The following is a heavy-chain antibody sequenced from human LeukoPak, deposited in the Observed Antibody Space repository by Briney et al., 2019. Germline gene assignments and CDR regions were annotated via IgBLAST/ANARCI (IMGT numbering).Heavy chain of an antibody. J-gene: IGHJ4*02. D-gene: IGHD6-19*01. V-gene: IGHV3-23*01. Sequence: GGSLRLSCASSGFTFSSYAMSWVRQAPGKGLEWVSTIGGTGVRTYYADSVKGRFTISRDNAKNTLYLQMNSLRAEDTAVYYCARVGAVAGTFDYWGQGTLVTVSS. CDR1: GFTFSSYA. CDR2: IGGTGVRT. CDR3: ARVGAVAGTFDY.